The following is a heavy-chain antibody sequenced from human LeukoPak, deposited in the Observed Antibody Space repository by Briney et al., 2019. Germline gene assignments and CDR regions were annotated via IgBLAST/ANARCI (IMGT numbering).Heavy chain of an antibody. V-gene: IGHV4-34*01. J-gene: IGHJ5*02. CDR3: ARGVTAVAMVFDP. D-gene: IGHD5-18*01. CDR1: GGSFSGYY. Sequence: MPSETLSLTCAVYGGSFSGYYWSWIRQPPGKGLEWIGEINHSGSTNYNPSLKSRVTISIDTSKNQFSLKLISVTAADTAVYYCARGVTAVAMVFDPWGQGTLVTVSS. CDR2: INHSGST.